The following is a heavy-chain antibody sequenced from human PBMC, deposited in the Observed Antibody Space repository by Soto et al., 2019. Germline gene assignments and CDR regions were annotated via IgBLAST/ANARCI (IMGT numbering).Heavy chain of an antibody. J-gene: IGHJ6*02. D-gene: IGHD5-12*01. CDR1: DGSISSSRYY. V-gene: IGHV4-39*01. CDR3: ARAGYSGYEEFLYYYYGMDV. CDR2: IYYSGST. Sequence: SETLSLTGTVSDGSISSSRYYWGGSRQPPGKGREWIGSIYYSGSTYYNPSLKSRVTISVDTSKNHFSLKLSSVTAAHTAVYYCARAGYSGYEEFLYYYYGMDVWGQGTTVTVSS.